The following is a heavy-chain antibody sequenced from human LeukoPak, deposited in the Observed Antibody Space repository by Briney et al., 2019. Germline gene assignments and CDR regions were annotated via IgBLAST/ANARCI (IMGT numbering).Heavy chain of an antibody. Sequence: SETLSLTCTVSGASISSSTCYWDWIRQPPGKGLEWMGSIFYSGSTNYKSSLWSRITISVATSKNQFSLKLHSVTAADTAVYYCARTCGRGTIDPGTSGFVDYWGQGTLVTVSS. J-gene: IGHJ4*02. D-gene: IGHD3-22*01. CDR2: IFYSGST. CDR3: ARTCGRGTIDPGTSGFVDY. V-gene: IGHV4-39*01. CDR1: GASISSSTCY.